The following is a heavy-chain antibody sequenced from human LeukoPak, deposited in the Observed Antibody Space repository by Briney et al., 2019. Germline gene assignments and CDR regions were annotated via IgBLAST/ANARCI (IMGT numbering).Heavy chain of an antibody. D-gene: IGHD3-16*01. CDR1: GFTFSDHY. V-gene: IGHV3-72*01. J-gene: IGHJ4*02. Sequence: GGSLRLSCAASGFTFSDHYMDWIRQAPGKGLEWVGRIRNKANSYTTEYAASVKGRFTVSRDDSKNSLYLQMNSLKTEDTALYYCVRDGGGFDYWGQGTLVTVSS. CDR3: VRDGGGFDY. CDR2: IRNKANSYTT.